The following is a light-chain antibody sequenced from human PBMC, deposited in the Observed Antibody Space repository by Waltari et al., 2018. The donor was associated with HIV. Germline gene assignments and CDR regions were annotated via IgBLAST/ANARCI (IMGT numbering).Light chain of an antibody. J-gene: IGKJ5*01. CDR1: QSLGRY. CDR3: QQRSSSIT. V-gene: IGKV3-11*01. CDR2: DAS. Sequence: EIVLTQSPATLSLSPGDRAPLSCRASQSLGRYLGWFQQKPGQAPRLLIFDASKRATGIPARFSGSGSGTDFTLTISSLEPEDSAVYYCQQRSSSITFGQGTRLDIK.